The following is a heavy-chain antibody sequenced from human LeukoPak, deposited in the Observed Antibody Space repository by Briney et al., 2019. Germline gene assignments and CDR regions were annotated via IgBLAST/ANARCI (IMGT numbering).Heavy chain of an antibody. CDR2: IIPILGIA. CDR1: GGTFSSYT. D-gene: IGHD2-2*01. V-gene: IGHV1-69*02. Sequence: AAVKVSCKASGGTFSSYTISWVRQPPGQGLEWMGRIIPILGIANYAQKFQGGVTITADKSTSTAYKELSSLRSEDTAVYYCATSPQPPYQLPPGDYYYYMDVWGKGTTVTVSS. J-gene: IGHJ6*03. CDR3: ATSPQPPYQLPPGDYYYYMDV.